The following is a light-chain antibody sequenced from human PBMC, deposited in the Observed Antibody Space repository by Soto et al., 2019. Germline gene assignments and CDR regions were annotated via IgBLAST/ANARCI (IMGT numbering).Light chain of an antibody. V-gene: IGKV1-12*01. CDR2: GAS. CDR3: QQYYSFPRT. CDR1: RGISTW. J-gene: IGKJ1*01. Sequence: EIQMTQSPSSVSASVGDRVTITCRASRGISTWLAWYQQKAGKAPNLLIYGASNLHSGVPSRFSGSGSGTNFTLTISSLQPEDFATYYCQQYYSFPRTFGQGTRWIS.